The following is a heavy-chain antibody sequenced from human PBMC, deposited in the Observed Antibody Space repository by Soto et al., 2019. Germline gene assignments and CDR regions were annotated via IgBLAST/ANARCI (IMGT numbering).Heavy chain of an antibody. CDR2: ISDTGGGT. Sequence: GGSLRLSCAASGVNFSSYAMNWVRQAPGKGLEWVSTISDTGGGTFYAGSVKGRFTISRDNSKNTLYLQMHSLRADDSAIYFCAVGRHKTSGSNTWFDPWGRGTLVTVSA. CDR1: GVNFSSYA. CDR3: AVGRHKTSGSNTWFDP. J-gene: IGHJ5*02. D-gene: IGHD3-22*01. V-gene: IGHV3-23*01.